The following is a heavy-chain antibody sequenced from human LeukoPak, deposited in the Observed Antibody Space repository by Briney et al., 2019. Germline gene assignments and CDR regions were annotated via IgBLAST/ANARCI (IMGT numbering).Heavy chain of an antibody. CDR1: GYTFTGYY. J-gene: IGHJ4*02. D-gene: IGHD1-26*01. CDR2: INPNSGGT. Sequence: ASVKVSCKASGYTFTGYYMHWVRQAPGQGLEWMGWINPNSGGTNYAQEFQGRVTMTRDTSISTAYMELSRLRSDDTAVYYCARSIVGATSTFDYWGQGTLVTVSS. V-gene: IGHV1-2*02. CDR3: ARSIVGATSTFDY.